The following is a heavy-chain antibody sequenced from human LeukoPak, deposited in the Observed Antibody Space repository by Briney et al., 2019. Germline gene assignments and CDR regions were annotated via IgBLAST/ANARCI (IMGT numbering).Heavy chain of an antibody. CDR1: GFTFSSYA. CDR2: ISYDGSNK. CDR3: ARDHPSNYGDSRMGSYFDY. D-gene: IGHD4-17*01. J-gene: IGHJ4*02. V-gene: IGHV3-30*04. Sequence: GRSLRLSCAASGFTFSSYAMHWVRQAPGKGLEWVAVISYDGSNKYYADSVKGRFTISRDNSKNTLYLQMNGLRAEDTAVYYCARDHPSNYGDSRMGSYFDYWGQGTLVTVSS.